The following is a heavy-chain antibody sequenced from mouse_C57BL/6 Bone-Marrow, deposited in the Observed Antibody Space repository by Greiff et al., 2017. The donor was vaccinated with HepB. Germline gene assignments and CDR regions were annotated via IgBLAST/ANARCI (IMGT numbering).Heavy chain of an antibody. J-gene: IGHJ3*01. CDR2: ICPGSGSI. Sequence: QVQLQQSGAELVKPGASVKLSCTASGYTFTEYTIHWVKQRSGQGLEWIGLICPGSGSIKYNEKFKDKATLTADKSSSTVYMELSRLTSEDSAVYFGARHEEGYYYGSPWFAYWGQGTLVTVSA. CDR1: GYTFTEYT. D-gene: IGHD1-1*01. V-gene: IGHV1-62-2*01. CDR3: ARHEEGYYYGSPWFAY.